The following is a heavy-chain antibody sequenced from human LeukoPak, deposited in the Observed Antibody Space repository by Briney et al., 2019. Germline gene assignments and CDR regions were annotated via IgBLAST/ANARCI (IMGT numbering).Heavy chain of an antibody. D-gene: IGHD6-13*01. Sequence: GGSLRLFCAACGFIFSIYAVRWVRQARGGGLEWVPAIRGRGGSTYYADSVTGGFTLSRDNSKNTLYLQMNSLRAEETAVYYGAKDLRSRIAAAGTPYAGYFQHSGQGTLVTVSS. V-gene: IGHV3-23*01. J-gene: IGHJ1*01. CDR1: GFIFSIYA. CDR3: AKDLRSRIAAAGTPYAGYFQH. CDR2: IRGRGGST.